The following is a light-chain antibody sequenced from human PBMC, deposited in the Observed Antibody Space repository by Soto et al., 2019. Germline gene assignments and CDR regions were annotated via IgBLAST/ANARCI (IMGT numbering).Light chain of an antibody. J-gene: IGKJ4*01. CDR3: QHYDTYPLT. V-gene: IGKV1-5*03. Sequence: IQMTQSPSTLSSSLVDRVTITCRASQSISSWLAWYQQKPGKAPKLLIYKASSLEGGVPSRFSGSGSGTDFTLTITSLQPDDFATYYCQHYDTYPLTFGGGTKVDIK. CDR1: QSISSW. CDR2: KAS.